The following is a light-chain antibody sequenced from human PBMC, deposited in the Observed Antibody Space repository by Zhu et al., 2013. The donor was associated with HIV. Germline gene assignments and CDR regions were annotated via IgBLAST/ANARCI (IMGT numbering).Light chain of an antibody. CDR3: QQRAMASYT. CDR1: QSVSSSY. Sequence: EIVLTQSPGTLSLSPGERATLSCTASQSVSSSYLTWYQQKPGQAPTLLIYATSRRAAGIPDRFSGSGSGTDFTLTISSLEPEDFTVYYCQQRAMASYTFGQGTK. CDR2: ATS. V-gene: IGKV3D-20*02. J-gene: IGKJ2*01.